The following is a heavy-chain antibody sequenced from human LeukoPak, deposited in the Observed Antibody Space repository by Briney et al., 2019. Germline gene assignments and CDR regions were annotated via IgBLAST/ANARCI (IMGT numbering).Heavy chain of an antibody. CDR2: INPNSGGT. CDR1: GYTFTGYY. CDR3: ARGHAFDSRYNWFDP. V-gene: IGHV1-2*02. J-gene: IGHJ5*02. D-gene: IGHD3-3*01. Sequence: ASVKVSCKASGYTFTGYYMHWVRQAPGQVLEWMGWINPNSGGTNYAQKFQGRVTMTRDTSISTAYMELSRLRSDDTAVYYCARGHAFDSRYNWFDPWGQGTLVTVSS.